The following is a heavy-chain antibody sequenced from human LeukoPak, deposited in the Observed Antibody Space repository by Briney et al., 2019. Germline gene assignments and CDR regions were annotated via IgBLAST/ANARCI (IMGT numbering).Heavy chain of an antibody. D-gene: IGHD6-19*01. J-gene: IGHJ4*02. CDR1: GSTFRNYW. Sequence: GGSLRLSCAASGSTFRNYWMTWVHQAPGKGLEWVANIKQDGSEKNYVDSVKGRFSISRDNAKNSLYLQMNSLRAEDTAVYYCARHSNGWSEGTYWGQGALVTVTS. CDR2: IKQDGSEK. V-gene: IGHV3-7*03. CDR3: ARHSNGWSEGTY.